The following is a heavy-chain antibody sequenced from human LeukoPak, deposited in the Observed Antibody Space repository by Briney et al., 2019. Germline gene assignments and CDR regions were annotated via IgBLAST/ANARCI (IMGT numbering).Heavy chain of an antibody. J-gene: IGHJ6*02. CDR3: ARASTQLYYYGMDV. CDR1: GYSISSYY. Sequence: SETLSLTCTVSGYSISSYYWSWIRQPPGKGLEWVGYIYSSGNTNYNPSLKSRVSISVDTSKNQFSLNLTSVTAADTAVYYCARASTQLYYYGMDVWGQGTTVTVSS. CDR2: IYSSGNT. V-gene: IGHV4-59*01. D-gene: IGHD1-1*01.